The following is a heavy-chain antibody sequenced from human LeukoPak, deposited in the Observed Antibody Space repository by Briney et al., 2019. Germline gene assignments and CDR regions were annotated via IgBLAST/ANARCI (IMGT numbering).Heavy chain of an antibody. CDR2: IYYSGST. Sequence: SETLSLTCTVSGGSISSYYWSWIRQPPGKGLEWIGYIYYSGSTYYNPSLKSRVTISVDTSKNQFSLKLSSVTAADTAVYYCARDRELVGYCSSTSCPSPIYYYYGMDVWGQGTTVTVSS. J-gene: IGHJ6*02. CDR3: ARDRELVGYCSSTSCPSPIYYYYGMDV. CDR1: GGSISSYY. D-gene: IGHD2-2*01. V-gene: IGHV4-59*06.